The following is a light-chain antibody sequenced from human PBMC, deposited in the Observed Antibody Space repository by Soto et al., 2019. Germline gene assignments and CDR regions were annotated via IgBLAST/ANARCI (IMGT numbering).Light chain of an antibody. J-gene: IGLJ1*01. CDR1: XXXVGGYNY. CDR2: DVT. V-gene: IGLV2-11*01. Sequence: QSALTQPRSVSGSPGQSVTISXTXXXXXVGGYNYVSWYQQHPGKAPKLMIYDVTERPSGVPYRFSGSKSGNTASLTISGLQAEDEADYYCCSYAGSYIYVFGTGTKLTVL. CDR3: CSYAGSYIYV.